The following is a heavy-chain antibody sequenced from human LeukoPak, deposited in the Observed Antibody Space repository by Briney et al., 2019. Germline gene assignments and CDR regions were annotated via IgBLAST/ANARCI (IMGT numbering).Heavy chain of an antibody. CDR1: GFTFSSYA. CDR3: AKTPAPYYYYGMDV. J-gene: IGHJ6*02. Sequence: PGGSLRLSCAAPGFTFSSYAMSWVRQAPGKGLEWVSAISGSGGSTYYADSVKGRFTISRDNSKNTLYLQMNSLRAEDTAVYYCAKTPAPYYYYGMDVWAKGPRSPSP. V-gene: IGHV3-23*01. CDR2: ISGSGGST.